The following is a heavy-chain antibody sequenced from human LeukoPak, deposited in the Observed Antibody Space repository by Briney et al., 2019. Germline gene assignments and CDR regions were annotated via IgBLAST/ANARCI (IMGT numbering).Heavy chain of an antibody. CDR3: ARDPRVRPGYSYGYYMDV. Sequence: PGGSLRLSCAASGFTFSSYAMHWVRQAPGKGLEWVAVISYDGSNKYYADSVKGRFTISRDNSKNTLYLQMNSLRAEVTAVYYCARDPRVRPGYSYGYYMDVWGKGTTVTVSS. CDR2: ISYDGSNK. J-gene: IGHJ6*03. CDR1: GFTFSSYA. D-gene: IGHD5-18*01. V-gene: IGHV3-30*01.